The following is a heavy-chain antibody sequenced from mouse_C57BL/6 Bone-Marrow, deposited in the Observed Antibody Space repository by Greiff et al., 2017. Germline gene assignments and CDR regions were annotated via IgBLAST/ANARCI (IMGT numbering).Heavy chain of an antibody. V-gene: IGHV14-4*01. CDR2: IDPENGDT. Sequence: EVHLVESGAELVRPGASVKLSCTASGFNIKDDYMHWVKQRPEQGLEWIGWIDPENGDTEYASKFQGKATITADTSSNTAYLQPSSLPSKGTAVYYCTADYYGSSFLAYWGQGTLVTVSA. D-gene: IGHD1-1*01. CDR3: TADYYGSSFLAY. J-gene: IGHJ3*01. CDR1: GFNIKDDY.